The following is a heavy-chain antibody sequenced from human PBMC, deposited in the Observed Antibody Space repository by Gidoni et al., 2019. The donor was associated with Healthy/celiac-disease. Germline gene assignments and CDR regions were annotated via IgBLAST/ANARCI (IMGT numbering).Heavy chain of an antibody. J-gene: IGHJ6*02. CDR3: ARKKKTDSGYDLYYYYYGMDV. D-gene: IGHD5-12*01. CDR2: IKQDGSEK. Sequence: EVQLVESGGGLVQPGGSLRLSCAASGFTFSSYWMSWVRQAPGQGLEWVANIKQDGSEKYYVDSVKGRFTIPRDNAKNSLYLQMNSLRAEDTAVYYCARKKKTDSGYDLYYYYYGMDVWGQGTTVTVSS. CDR1: GFTFSSYW. V-gene: IGHV3-7*04.